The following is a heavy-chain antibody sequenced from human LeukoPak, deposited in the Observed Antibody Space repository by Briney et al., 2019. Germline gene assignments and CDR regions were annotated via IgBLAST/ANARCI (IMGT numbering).Heavy chain of an antibody. V-gene: IGHV3-23*01. CDR3: AQGYLSGWYPY. CDR2: ISGSGGST. D-gene: IGHD6-19*01. J-gene: IGHJ4*02. Sequence: GGSLRLSCAASGFTFSSYAMSWVRQAPGKGLEWVSAISGSGGSTYYADSVKGRFIISRDTSKNTLDLRLSSLRGDDTAVYYCAQGYLSGWYPYWGQGSRVTVSS. CDR1: GFTFSSYA.